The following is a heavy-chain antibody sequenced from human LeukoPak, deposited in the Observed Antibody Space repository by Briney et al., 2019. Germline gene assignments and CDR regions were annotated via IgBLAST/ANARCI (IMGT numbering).Heavy chain of an antibody. CDR3: ARGSGMTTSLYYYGMDV. Sequence: PSETLSLTCAVYGGSFRGYYWSWIRQPPGKGMAWVGEINHSGSTYYNPALKSRVTISVDTSNNQFSLKLSSVTAADTAVYYCARGSGMTTSLYYYGMDVWGQGTTVTVSS. CDR2: INHSGST. J-gene: IGHJ6*02. CDR1: GGSFRGYY. D-gene: IGHD4-11*01. V-gene: IGHV4-34*01.